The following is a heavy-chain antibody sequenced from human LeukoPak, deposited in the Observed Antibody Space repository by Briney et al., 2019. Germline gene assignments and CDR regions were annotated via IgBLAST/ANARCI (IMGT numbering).Heavy chain of an antibody. D-gene: IGHD1-26*01. J-gene: IGHJ4*02. CDR2: IYSGGST. CDR3: ARPPSGSYHENYFDY. Sequence: GGSLRLSCAASGFTVSSNYMSWVRQAPGKGLEWVSVIYSGGSTYYADSVKGRFTISRDNSKNTLYLQMNSLRAEDTAVYYCARPPSGSYHENYFDYWGQGTLVTVSS. V-gene: IGHV3-53*01. CDR1: GFTVSSNY.